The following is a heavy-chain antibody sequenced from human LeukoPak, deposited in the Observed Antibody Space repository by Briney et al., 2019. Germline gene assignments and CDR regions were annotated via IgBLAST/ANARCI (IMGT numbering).Heavy chain of an antibody. D-gene: IGHD5-18*01. CDR2: INHSGST. CDR1: GGSFSGYY. J-gene: IGHJ4*02. CDR3: ARGRSYTAMVYYFDY. V-gene: IGHV4-34*01. Sequence: PSETLSLTCAVYGGSFSGYYWSWIRQPPGKGLEWIGEINHSGSTNYNPSLKSRVTISVDTSKNQFSLKLSSVTAADTAVCYCARGRSYTAMVYYFDYWGQGTLVTVSS.